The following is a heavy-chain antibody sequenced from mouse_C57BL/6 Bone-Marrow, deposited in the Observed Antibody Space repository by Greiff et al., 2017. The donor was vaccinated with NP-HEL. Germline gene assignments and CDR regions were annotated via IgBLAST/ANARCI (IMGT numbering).Heavy chain of an antibody. CDR3: ARGGYYYGSSYGFAY. J-gene: IGHJ3*01. V-gene: IGHV5-17*01. D-gene: IGHD1-1*01. CDR1: GFTFSDYG. Sequence: EVQLVESGGGLVKPGGSLKLSCAASGFTFSDYGMHWVRQAPEKGLEWVAYISSGSSTIYYADTVKGRFTISRDNAKNTLFLQMTSLRSEDTAMYYCARGGYYYGSSYGFAYWGQGTLVTVSA. CDR2: ISSGSSTI.